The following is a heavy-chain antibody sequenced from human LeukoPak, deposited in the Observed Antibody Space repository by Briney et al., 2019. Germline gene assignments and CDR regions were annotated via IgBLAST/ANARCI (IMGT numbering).Heavy chain of an antibody. CDR3: ARAPLPYSSSDLDY. CDR1: GFTFSSYA. D-gene: IGHD6-6*01. Sequence: GGSLRLSCAASGFTFSSYAMHWVRQAPGKGLEYVSAISSNGGSTYYANSVKGRFTISRDNSKNTLYLQMGSLRAEDTAVYYCARAPLPYSSSDLDYWGQGTLVTVSS. V-gene: IGHV3-64*01. CDR2: ISSNGGST. J-gene: IGHJ4*02.